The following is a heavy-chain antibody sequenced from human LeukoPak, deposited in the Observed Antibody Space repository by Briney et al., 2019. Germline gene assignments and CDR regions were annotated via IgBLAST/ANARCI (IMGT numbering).Heavy chain of an antibody. CDR1: GFTLSDYY. CDR2: SSSSGSTI. Sequence: TGGSLRLSCAASGFTLSDYYMSWIRQAPGKGLEWVSYSSSSGSTIYYADSVKGRFAISRDNAKNSLYLQMNSLRAEDTALYYCARRRDFIDYWGQGTLVTVSS. V-gene: IGHV3-11*01. CDR3: ARRRDFIDY. D-gene: IGHD3/OR15-3a*01. J-gene: IGHJ4*02.